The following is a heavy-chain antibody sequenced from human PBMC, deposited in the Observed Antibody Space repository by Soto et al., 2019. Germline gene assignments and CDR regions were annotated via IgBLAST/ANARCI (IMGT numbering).Heavy chain of an antibody. V-gene: IGHV3-43D*03. CDR2: ISWDGGST. Sequence: GGSLRLSCAASGFTFDDYAMHWVRQAPGKGLEWVSLISWDGGSTYYADSVKGRFTISRDNSKNSLYLQMNSLRAEDTALYYCAKPGRPDDWYFDLWGRGTLVTVSS. CDR3: AKPGRPDDWYFDL. J-gene: IGHJ2*01. CDR1: GFTFDDYA.